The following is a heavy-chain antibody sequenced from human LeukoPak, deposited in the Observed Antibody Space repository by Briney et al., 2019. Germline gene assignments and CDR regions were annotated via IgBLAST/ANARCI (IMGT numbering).Heavy chain of an antibody. D-gene: IGHD6-19*01. CDR3: AREIAVAGWYYFDY. J-gene: IGHJ4*02. CDR2: ISGSGGST. CDR1: GFTFSSYA. Sequence: GGSLRLSCAASGFTFSSYAMSWVRQAPGKGLEWVSAISGSGGSTYYADSVKGRSTISRDNSKNTLYLQMNSLRAEDTAVYYCAREIAVAGWYYFDYWGQGTLVTVSS. V-gene: IGHV3-23*01.